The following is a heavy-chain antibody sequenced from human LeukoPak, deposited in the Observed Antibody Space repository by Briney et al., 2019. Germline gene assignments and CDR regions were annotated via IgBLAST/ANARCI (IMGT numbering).Heavy chain of an antibody. CDR1: GYTFTSYG. CDR2: ISAYNGNT. J-gene: IGHJ4*02. Sequence: ASVKVSCKASGYTFTSYGISWVRQAPGQGLEWMGWISAYNGNTNYAQKLQGRVTMTTDTSTSTAYVELRSLRSDDTAVYYCARDEIDYYDSSGLTFDYWGQGTLVTVSS. D-gene: IGHD3-22*01. CDR3: ARDEIDYYDSSGLTFDY. V-gene: IGHV1-18*01.